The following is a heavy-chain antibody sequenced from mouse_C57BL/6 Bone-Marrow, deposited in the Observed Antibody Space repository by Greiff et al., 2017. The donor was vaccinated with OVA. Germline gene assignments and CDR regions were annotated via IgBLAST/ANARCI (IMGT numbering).Heavy chain of an antibody. CDR2: IYPGGGYT. Sequence: VQLQQSGAELVRPGTSVKMSCKASGYTFTNYWIGWAKQRPGHGLEWIGDIYPGGGYTNYNEKFKGKATLTADKSSSTAYMQFNSLTSEDSAIYYCAMSLYYGNPAWFAYWGQGTLVTVSA. D-gene: IGHD2-1*01. V-gene: IGHV1-63*01. CDR3: AMSLYYGNPAWFAY. CDR1: GYTFTNYW. J-gene: IGHJ3*01.